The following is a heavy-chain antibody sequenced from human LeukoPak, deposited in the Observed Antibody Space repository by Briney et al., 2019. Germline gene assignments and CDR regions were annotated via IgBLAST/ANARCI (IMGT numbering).Heavy chain of an antibody. Sequence: AETLSLTCALYGRSFSGYYWGWVRQPPGKGLEWLGEINHSGSTNYNPSLKSRVTISVDTSKNQFSLKLSSVTASDSAVDYCGRSGYIYGADAVDIWGQGTMVTVSS. CDR1: GRSFSGYY. J-gene: IGHJ3*02. CDR2: INHSGST. V-gene: IGHV4-34*01. D-gene: IGHD2-15*01. CDR3: GRSGYIYGADAVDI.